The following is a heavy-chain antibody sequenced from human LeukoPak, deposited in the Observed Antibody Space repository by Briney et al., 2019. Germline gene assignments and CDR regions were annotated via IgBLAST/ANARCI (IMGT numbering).Heavy chain of an antibody. V-gene: IGHV1-18*04. J-gene: IGHJ4*02. D-gene: IGHD2-15*01. CDR2: ISAYNGNT. Sequence: GASVKVSCKASGYTFTSYGISWVRQAPGQGPEWMGWISAYNGNTNYAQKLQGRVTMTTDTSTSTAYMELRSLRSDDTAVYYCARASVVVAASHFDYWGQGTLVTVSS. CDR1: GYTFTSYG. CDR3: ARASVVVAASHFDY.